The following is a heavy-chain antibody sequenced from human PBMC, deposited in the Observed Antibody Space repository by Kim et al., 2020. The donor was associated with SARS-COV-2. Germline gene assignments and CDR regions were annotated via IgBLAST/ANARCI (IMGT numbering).Heavy chain of an antibody. Sequence: NPRYAQGFTGRFVFSLDTSVSTEYLQISSLKAEDTAVYYCARATSGCIDYWGQGTLVTVSS. CDR3: ARATSGCIDY. J-gene: IGHJ4*02. CDR2: NP. D-gene: IGHD5-12*01. V-gene: IGHV7-4-1*02.